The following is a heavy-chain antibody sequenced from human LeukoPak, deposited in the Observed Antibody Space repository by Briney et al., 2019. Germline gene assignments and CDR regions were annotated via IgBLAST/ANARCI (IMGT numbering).Heavy chain of an antibody. V-gene: IGHV4-4*02. CDR2: VYHSVST. J-gene: IGHJ3*02. CDR3: AGVYCGGDCYSGRAFDI. Sequence: SGTLSLTCAVSGGSISSSYWWSWVRQPPGKGLKWIGEVYHSVSTNYYPSLKSRVTISIEKSKNQFSLKLSSVTAADTAVYYCAGVYCGGDCYSGRAFDIWGQGTMVTVSS. D-gene: IGHD2-21*02. CDR1: GGSISSSYW.